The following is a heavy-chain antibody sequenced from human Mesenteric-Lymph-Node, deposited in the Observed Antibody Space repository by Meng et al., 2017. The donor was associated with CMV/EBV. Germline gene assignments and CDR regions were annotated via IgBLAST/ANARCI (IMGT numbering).Heavy chain of an antibody. CDR1: GGSISSSSYY. V-gene: IGHV4-39*01. CDR2: IYYSGST. J-gene: IGHJ5*02. D-gene: IGHD3-3*01. CDR3: ARHHTIFGVVIHSVNWFDP. Sequence: SDTLSLTCTVSGGSISSSSYYWGWIRQPPGKGLEWIGSIYYSGSTYYNPSLKSRVTISVDTSKNQFSLKLSSVTAADTAVYYCARHHTIFGVVIHSVNWFDPWGQGTLVTVSS.